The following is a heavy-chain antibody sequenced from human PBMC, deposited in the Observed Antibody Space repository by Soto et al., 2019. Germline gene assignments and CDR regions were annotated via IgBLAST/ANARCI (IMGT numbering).Heavy chain of an antibody. CDR3: ARTTYSSGWHFDY. Sequence: EVQLVESGGGLIQPGGSLRLSCAASGFTVSSNYMSWVRQAPGKGLEWVSVIYSGGSTYYADSVKGRFTISRDNSKNTLYLQMNSLRAEDTAVYYCARTTYSSGWHFDYWGQGTLVTVSS. J-gene: IGHJ4*02. D-gene: IGHD6-19*01. V-gene: IGHV3-53*01. CDR2: IYSGGST. CDR1: GFTVSSNY.